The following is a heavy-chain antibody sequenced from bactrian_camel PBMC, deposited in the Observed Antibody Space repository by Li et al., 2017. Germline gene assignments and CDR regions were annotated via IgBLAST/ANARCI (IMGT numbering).Heavy chain of an antibody. CDR3: AAVAEGRTVEGGVSLWTLFESGY. D-gene: IGHD3*01. Sequence: VQLVESGGDSVQAGGSLRLSCAGYQYSNKCMGWFRQVAGNERQGVAVIDSDGTTSYVDSVKGRFTVFKGNAGKTLYLQMNSLRPEDTAMYYCAAVAEGRTVEGGVSLWTLFESGYWGQGTQVTVS. CDR2: IDSDGTT. J-gene: IGHJ4*01. CDR1: GYQYSNKC. V-gene: IGHV3S53*01.